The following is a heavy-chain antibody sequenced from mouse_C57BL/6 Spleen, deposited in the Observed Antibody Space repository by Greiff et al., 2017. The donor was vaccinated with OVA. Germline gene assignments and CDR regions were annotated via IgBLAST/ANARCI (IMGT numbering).Heavy chain of an antibody. J-gene: IGHJ3*01. V-gene: IGHV5-17*01. CDR1: GFTFSDYG. Sequence: DVHLVESGGGLVKPGGSLKLSCAASGFTFSDYGMHWVRQAPEKGLEWVAYISSGSSTIYYADTVKGRFTISRDNAKNTLFLQMTSLRSEDTAMYYCAREISYWGQGTLVTVSA. CDR3: AREISY. CDR2: ISSGSSTI.